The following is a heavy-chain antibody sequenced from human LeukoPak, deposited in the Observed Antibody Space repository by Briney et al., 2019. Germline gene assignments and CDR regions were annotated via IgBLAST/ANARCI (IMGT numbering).Heavy chain of an antibody. Sequence: GRSLRLSCAASGFTFDDYAMHWVRQAPGKGLEWVSGISWNSGSIGYADSVKGRFTISRDNAKNSLYLQMNSLGAEDTALYYCAKDTGPDFSGWYGRASYGMDVWGQGTTVTVSS. V-gene: IGHV3-9*01. CDR2: ISWNSGSI. CDR1: GFTFDDYA. CDR3: AKDTGPDFSGWYGRASYGMDV. J-gene: IGHJ6*02. D-gene: IGHD6-19*01.